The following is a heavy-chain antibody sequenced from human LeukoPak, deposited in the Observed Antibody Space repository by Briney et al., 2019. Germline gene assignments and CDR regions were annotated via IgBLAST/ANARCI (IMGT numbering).Heavy chain of an antibody. CDR1: GFTFSNYW. D-gene: IGHD2-15*01. Sequence: HPGGSLRLSCAASGFTFSNYWMSWVRQAPGKGLEWVAIIKKDGSEKYYVDSMKGRFTISRDNAKNSLFLQMNSLRAEDTAIYYCTTDTWYSAGHWGQGTLVTVSS. CDR3: TTDTWYSAGH. CDR2: IKKDGSEK. J-gene: IGHJ4*02. V-gene: IGHV3-7*03.